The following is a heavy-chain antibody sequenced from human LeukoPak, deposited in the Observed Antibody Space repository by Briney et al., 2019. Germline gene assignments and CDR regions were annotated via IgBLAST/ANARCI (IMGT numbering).Heavy chain of an antibody. CDR1: GYTFTGYY. CDR2: INPNSGGT. CDR3: ARDTPPAYCGGDCYYAFDI. V-gene: IGHV1-2*02. J-gene: IGHJ3*02. D-gene: IGHD2-21*02. Sequence: GASVKVSCKASGYTFTGYYMHWVRQAPGQGLEWMGWINPNSGGTNYAQKFQGRVTITADKSTSTAYMELSSLRSEDTAVYYCARDTPPAYCGGDCYYAFDIWGQGTMVTVSS.